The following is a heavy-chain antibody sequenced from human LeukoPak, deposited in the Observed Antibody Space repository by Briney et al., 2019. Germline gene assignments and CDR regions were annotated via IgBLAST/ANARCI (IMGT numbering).Heavy chain of an antibody. CDR2: ISYDGSNK. V-gene: IGHV3-30*03. CDR3: ARESRITGTTTSGFDI. J-gene: IGHJ3*02. CDR1: GFTFSSYG. Sequence: PGRSLRLSCAASGFTFSSYGMHWVRQAPGKGLEWVAVISYDGSNKYYADSVKGRFTISRDNAKNSMFLQMNSLRVEDTAVYYCARESRITGTTTSGFDIWGQGTMVTVSS. D-gene: IGHD1-14*01.